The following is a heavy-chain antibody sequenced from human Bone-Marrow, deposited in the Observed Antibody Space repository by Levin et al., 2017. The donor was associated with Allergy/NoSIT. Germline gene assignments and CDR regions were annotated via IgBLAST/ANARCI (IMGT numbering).Heavy chain of an antibody. J-gene: IGHJ4*02. CDR3: IRGQVEVSVVDY. V-gene: IGHV3-74*03. D-gene: IGHD3-22*01. CDR1: GFTFSSHW. CDR2: IKGEGRET. Sequence: GGSLRLSCAASGFTFSSHWMHWVRQAPGKGLVWVSRIKGEGRETSYADSVKGRFTISRDNAKNTLYLQMNSLRTEDTAVYYCIRGQVEVSVVDYWGQGTLVTVSS.